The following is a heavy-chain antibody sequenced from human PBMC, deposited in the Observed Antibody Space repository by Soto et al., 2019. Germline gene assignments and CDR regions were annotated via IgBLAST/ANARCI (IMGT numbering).Heavy chain of an antibody. CDR2: IWYDGSNK. Sequence: SLSLSCAASGFTFSSYGMHWVRQAPGKGLEWVAVIWYDGSNKYYADSVKGRFTISRDNSKNTLYLQMNSLRAEDTAVYYCARFSSSSWYWYYYGMDVWGQGTTVTVSS. V-gene: IGHV3-33*01. D-gene: IGHD6-13*01. CDR3: ARFSSSSWYWYYYGMDV. J-gene: IGHJ6*02. CDR1: GFTFSSYG.